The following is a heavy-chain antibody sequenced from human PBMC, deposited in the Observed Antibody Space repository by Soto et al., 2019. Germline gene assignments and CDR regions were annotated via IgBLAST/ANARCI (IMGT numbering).Heavy chain of an antibody. CDR1: GFTFDDYA. Sequence: EVQLVEAGGGWVQPGRSLRLSCAASGFTFDDYAMHWVRQAPGKGLEWVSGISWNSGSIGYADSVKGRFSISRDNGKNSMDLQMNSPRAEDTALYDCAKDKCGYSYGPFDYWGQGTLVTVSS. CDR2: ISWNSGSI. CDR3: AKDKCGYSYGPFDY. J-gene: IGHJ4*02. D-gene: IGHD5-18*01. V-gene: IGHV3-9*01.